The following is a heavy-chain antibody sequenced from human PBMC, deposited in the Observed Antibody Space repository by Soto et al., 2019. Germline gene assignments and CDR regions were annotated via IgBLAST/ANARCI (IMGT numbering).Heavy chain of an antibody. J-gene: IGHJ6*02. Sequence: QVQLQESGPGLVKPSETLSLTCTVSGGSISSYYWSWIRQPPGKGLEWIGYIYYSGSTNYKPSLKSRVTISVDTSKNQFSLKLSSVTAADTAVYYWASSNIAAAGFYYYGMDVWGRGTTVTVSS. D-gene: IGHD6-13*01. CDR2: IYYSGST. CDR3: ASSNIAAAGFYYYGMDV. CDR1: GGSISSYY. V-gene: IGHV4-59*01.